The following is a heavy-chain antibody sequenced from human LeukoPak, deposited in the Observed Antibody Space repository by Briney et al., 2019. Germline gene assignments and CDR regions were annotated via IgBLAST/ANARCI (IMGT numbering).Heavy chain of an antibody. Sequence: GGSLRLSCAASGFTFSSYEMNWVRQAPGKGLERVSYISSSGSTIYYADSVKGRFTISRDNAKNSLYLQMNSLRAEDTAVYYCARVSGDSSGYFDYWGQGTLVTVSS. CDR1: GFTFSSYE. J-gene: IGHJ4*02. D-gene: IGHD3-22*01. CDR2: ISSSGSTI. V-gene: IGHV3-48*03. CDR3: ARVSGDSSGYFDY.